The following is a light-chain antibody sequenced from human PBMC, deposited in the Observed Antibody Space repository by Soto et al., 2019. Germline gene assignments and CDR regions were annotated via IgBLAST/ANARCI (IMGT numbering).Light chain of an antibody. CDR3: QSYDSSLSAI. CDR1: SSNIGAGYD. CDR2: DNN. J-gene: IGLJ2*01. Sequence: QSVLTQPPSVSGAPGQRVTISCTGSSSNIGAGYDVHWYQQLPGTAPKLLIYDNNNRPSGVPDRFSGSKSGTSASLAITGLQAEDEADYYCQSYDSSLSAIFGGGTKLTVL. V-gene: IGLV1-40*01.